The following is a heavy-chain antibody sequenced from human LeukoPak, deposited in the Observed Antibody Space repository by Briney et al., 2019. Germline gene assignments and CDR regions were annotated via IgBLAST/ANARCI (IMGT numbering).Heavy chain of an antibody. V-gene: IGHV1-69*04. D-gene: IGHD3-16*01. CDR3: AREACREMGLMWPRLGGQDCRYDH. CDR1: GDTFNSYA. Sequence: SVKVSCKASGDTFNSYAINWVRQAPGQGPEWMGRITPFLGIANYPQKFQGRVTITAGESTTTAYMELSSLRSEDTAVYYCAREACREMGLMWPRLGGQDCRYDHWGQGTLVTVSS. CDR2: ITPFLGIA. J-gene: IGHJ4*02.